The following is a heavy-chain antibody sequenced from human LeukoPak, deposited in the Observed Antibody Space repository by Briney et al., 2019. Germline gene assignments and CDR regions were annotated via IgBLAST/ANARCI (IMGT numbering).Heavy chain of an antibody. CDR2: IYFSGTT. CDR1: GGSISSGDYY. Sequence: SETLSLTCTVSGGSISSGDYYWSWIRQHPGKGLEWIGYIYFSGTTYYNPSLKSRVTISVDTSRNQFSLKLSSVTAADTAVYYCARGYNDYRNWFDPWGQGTLVTVSS. J-gene: IGHJ5*02. CDR3: ARGYNDYRNWFDP. D-gene: IGHD5-24*01. V-gene: IGHV4-31*03.